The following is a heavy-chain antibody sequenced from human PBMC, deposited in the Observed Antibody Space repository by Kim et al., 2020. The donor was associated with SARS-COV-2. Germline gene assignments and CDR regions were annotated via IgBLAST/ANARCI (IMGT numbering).Heavy chain of an antibody. CDR3: ARDRDWNEARHI. V-gene: IGHV3-74*01. J-gene: IGHJ3*02. CDR2: MNGDGSTT. Sequence: GGSLRLSCAASGFNISYFYMHWVRQVPGKGPVWVAGMNGDGSTTNYADSVKGRFTISRDNANNTLSLQMNSLRAEDTAVYYCARDRDWNEARHIWGHGEMVTVSS. D-gene: IGHD1-1*01. CDR1: GFNISYFY.